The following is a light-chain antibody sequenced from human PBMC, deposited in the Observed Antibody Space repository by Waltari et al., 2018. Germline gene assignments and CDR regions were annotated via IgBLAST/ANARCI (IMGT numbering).Light chain of an antibody. V-gene: IGLV2-8*01. CDR1: SSDVGGYKS. CDR2: EVS. Sequence: QSALTQPPSASGSPGPPVTIPCTGTSSDVGGYKSVSWYQHHPGKVPKLMIYEVSKRPSGVPDRFSGSKSGNTASLTVSGLQAEDEADYYCSSYAGSIYVFGTGTKVTVL. CDR3: SSYAGSIYV. J-gene: IGLJ1*01.